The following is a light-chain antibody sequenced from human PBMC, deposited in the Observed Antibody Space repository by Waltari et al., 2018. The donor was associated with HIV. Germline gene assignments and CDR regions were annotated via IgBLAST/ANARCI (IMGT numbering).Light chain of an antibody. V-gene: IGLV2-11*01. CDR3: CSYAGSYTLVV. CDR1: RSDVVGFNF. Sequence: SALTQPRSVSGSPGQSVTLSCTGTRSDVVGFNFFSWYQQHPGQAPKLMIYDVTKRPAGVPDRFSGSKFDNTASLTISGLQADDEADYYCCSYAGSYTLVVFGGGTKLTVL. CDR2: DVT. J-gene: IGLJ2*01.